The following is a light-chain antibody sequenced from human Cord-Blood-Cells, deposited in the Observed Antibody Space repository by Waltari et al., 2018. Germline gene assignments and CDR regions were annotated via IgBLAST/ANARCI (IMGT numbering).Light chain of an antibody. CDR2: KAS. Sequence: DIQMTQSPSTLSAYVGDRVTITCRASQSISSWLAWYQRKPGKAPKLLIYKASSLGSGVPSRFSGSGSGTEFTLTISSLQPDDFATYYCQQYNSYSWTFGQGTKVEIK. J-gene: IGKJ1*01. CDR1: QSISSW. V-gene: IGKV1-5*03. CDR3: QQYNSYSWT.